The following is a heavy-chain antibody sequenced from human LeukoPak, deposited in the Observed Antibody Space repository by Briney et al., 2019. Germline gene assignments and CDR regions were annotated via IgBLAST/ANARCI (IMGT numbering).Heavy chain of an antibody. Sequence: GGSLRLSCAASGFTFSSYAMPWVRQAPGKGLEWVAVISYDGSNKYYADSVKGRFTISRDNSKNTLYLQMNSLRAEDTAVYYCARDGLNYIDSSGYYSYYFDYWGQGTLVTVSS. CDR1: GFTFSSYA. J-gene: IGHJ4*02. CDR3: ARDGLNYIDSSGYYSYYFDY. CDR2: ISYDGSNK. V-gene: IGHV3-30-3*01. D-gene: IGHD3-22*01.